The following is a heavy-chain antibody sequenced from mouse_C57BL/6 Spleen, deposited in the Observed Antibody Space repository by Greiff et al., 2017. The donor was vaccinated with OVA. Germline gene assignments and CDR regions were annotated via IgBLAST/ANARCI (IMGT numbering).Heavy chain of an antibody. CDR1: GFTFSDYG. J-gene: IGHJ4*01. V-gene: IGHV5-17*01. CDR2: ISSGSSTI. CDR3: ATPHAMDY. Sequence: EVMLVESGGGLVKPGGSLKLSCAASGFTFSDYGMHWVRQAPEKGLEWVAYISSGSSTIYYADTVKGRFTISRDNAKNTLFLQMTSLRSEDTAMYYCATPHAMDYWGQGTSVTVSS. D-gene: IGHD6-1*01.